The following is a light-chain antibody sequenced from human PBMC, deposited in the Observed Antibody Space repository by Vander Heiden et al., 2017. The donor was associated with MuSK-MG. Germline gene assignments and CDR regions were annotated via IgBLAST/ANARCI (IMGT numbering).Light chain of an antibody. CDR2: GAS. CDR3: QQYGSSPLT. V-gene: IGKV3-20*01. CDR1: QSVRSSY. J-gene: IGKJ3*01. Sequence: EIVLTQSPGTLSLSPGERATLSCRASQSVRSSYLAWYQQKPGQAPRLLISGASSRATGTPDRFSGSGSGTDFTLTISRLEPEDFAVYYCQQYGSSPLTFGPWTKVDIE.